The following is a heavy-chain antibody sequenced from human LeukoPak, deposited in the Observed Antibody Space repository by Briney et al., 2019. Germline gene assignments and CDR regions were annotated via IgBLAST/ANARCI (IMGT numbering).Heavy chain of an antibody. CDR1: GGSFSGYY. V-gene: IGHV4-34*01. CDR2: INHSGST. CDR3: ARVVRYYNYYDSSGYFSY. Sequence: SETLSLTCAVYGGSFSGYYWSWIRPPPGKGLEWIGEINHSGSTNYNPSLKSRVTISVDTSKNQFSLKLSSVTAADTAVYYCARVVRYYNYYDSSGYFSYWGQGTLVTVSS. J-gene: IGHJ4*02. D-gene: IGHD3-22*01.